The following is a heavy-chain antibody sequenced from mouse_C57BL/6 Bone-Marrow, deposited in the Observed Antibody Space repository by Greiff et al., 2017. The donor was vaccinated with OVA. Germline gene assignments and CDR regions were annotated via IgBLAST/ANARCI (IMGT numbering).Heavy chain of an antibody. J-gene: IGHJ2*01. D-gene: IGHD2-4*01. V-gene: IGHV14-4*01. Sequence: VQLQQSGAELVRPGASVKLSCTASGFNIKDDYMHSVKQRPEQGLEWIGWIDPENGDTEYASKFQGKATITADTSSNTAYLQLSSLTSEDTAVYYCTTSWDYDGYWGQGTTLTVSS. CDR2: IDPENGDT. CDR1: GFNIKDDY. CDR3: TTSWDYDGY.